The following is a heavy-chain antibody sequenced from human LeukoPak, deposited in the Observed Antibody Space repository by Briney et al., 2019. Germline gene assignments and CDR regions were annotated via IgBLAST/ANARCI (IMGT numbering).Heavy chain of an antibody. J-gene: IGHJ4*02. D-gene: IGHD2/OR15-2a*01. CDR2: ISGSGGST. Sequence: GGSLRLSCVASGFTLSTYGMSWVRQAPGKGLEWVSAISGSGGSTYYADSVKGRFTISRDNSKNTLYLQMNSLRAEDTAVYYCAKEPSTSYYFDYWGQGTLVTVSS. V-gene: IGHV3-23*01. CDR1: GFTLSTYG. CDR3: AKEPSTSYYFDY.